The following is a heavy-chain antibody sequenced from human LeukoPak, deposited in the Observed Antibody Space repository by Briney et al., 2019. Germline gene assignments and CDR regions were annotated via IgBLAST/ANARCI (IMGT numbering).Heavy chain of an antibody. CDR2: MNPNSGNT. CDR1: GYTFTSYD. D-gene: IGHD1-26*01. V-gene: IGHV1-8*03. J-gene: IGHJ3*02. Sequence: APVKVSCKASGYTFTSYDINWVRQATGQGLEWMGWMNPNSGNTGYAQKFQGRVTITRNTSISTAYMELSSLRSEDTAVYYCARGISGSYLNAFDIWGQGTMVTVSS. CDR3: ARGISGSYLNAFDI.